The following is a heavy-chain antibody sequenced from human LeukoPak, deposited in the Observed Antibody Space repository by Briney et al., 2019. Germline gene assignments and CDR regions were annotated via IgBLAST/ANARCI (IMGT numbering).Heavy chain of an antibody. CDR2: IHYSGTT. CDR3: ARGYFDSSGHSNPFDY. D-gene: IGHD3-22*01. Sequence: PSETLSLTCSVSGGTISSSYWSWMRQPPGKGLEWIGYIHYSGTTKYNPSLLSRVTISVDTSKNQFSLNLRSVTAADTAVYYCARGYFDSSGHSNPFDYWGQGTLVTVSS. CDR1: GGTISSSY. V-gene: IGHV4-59*01. J-gene: IGHJ4*02.